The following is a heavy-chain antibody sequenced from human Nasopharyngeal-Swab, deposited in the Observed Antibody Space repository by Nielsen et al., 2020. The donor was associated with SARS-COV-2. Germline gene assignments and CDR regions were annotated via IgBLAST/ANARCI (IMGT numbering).Heavy chain of an antibody. CDR1: GYSFTSYW. V-gene: IGHV5-51*01. CDR3: ARGADGYSSYFDF. J-gene: IGHJ4*02. Sequence: GGSLRLSCKGSGYSFTSYWIAWVRQMHGKGLEWMGIIDPTDSDTRYSPSFQGQVTISADKSISTAYLQWSSLKASDTAMYYCARGADGYSSYFDFWGQGTLVTVSS. D-gene: IGHD5-24*01. CDR2: IDPTDSDT.